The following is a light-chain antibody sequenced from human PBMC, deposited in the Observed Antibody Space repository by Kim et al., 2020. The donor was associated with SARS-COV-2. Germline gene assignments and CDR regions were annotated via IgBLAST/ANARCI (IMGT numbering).Light chain of an antibody. CDR1: SLRSYF. J-gene: IGLJ1*01. CDR2: GQN. Sequence: SSELTHDPAVSVALGQTVSITCQGASLRSYFASWYQQKPGQAPVLVIFGQNNRPSGIPDRFSGSYSGNTASLSITAAQAEDEADYYCNSRDSTGNHFVFGTGTRVTVL. CDR3: NSRDSTGNHFV. V-gene: IGLV3-19*01.